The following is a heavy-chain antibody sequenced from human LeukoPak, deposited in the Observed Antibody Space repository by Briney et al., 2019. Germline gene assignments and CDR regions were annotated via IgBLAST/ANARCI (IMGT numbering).Heavy chain of an antibody. CDR1: GGSISSSSYY. CDR3: ARSGVAVAGGNWFDP. Sequence: SETLSLTCSVSGGSISSSSYYWGWIRQPPGKGLEWIGEINHSGSTNYNPSLKSRVTISVDTSKNQFSLKLSSVTAADTAVYYCARSGVAVAGGNWFDPWGQGTLVTVSS. J-gene: IGHJ5*02. D-gene: IGHD6-19*01. V-gene: IGHV4-39*07. CDR2: INHSGST.